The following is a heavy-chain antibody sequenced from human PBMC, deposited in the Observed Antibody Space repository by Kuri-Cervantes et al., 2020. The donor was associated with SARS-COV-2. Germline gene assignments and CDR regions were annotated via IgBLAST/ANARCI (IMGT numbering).Heavy chain of an antibody. D-gene: IGHD2-15*01. CDR1: GFTFSNAW. V-gene: IGHV3-15*01. CDR2: IKSKTDGGTT. J-gene: IGHJ4*02. CDR3: TTEVFVVVVTKY. Sequence: GGSLRLSCAASGFTFSNAWMSWVRQAPGKGLEWVGRIKSKTDGGTTDYAAPVKGRFTISRDDSKNTLYLQMNSLKTEDTAVYYCTTEVFVVVVTKYWGQGTLVTVSS.